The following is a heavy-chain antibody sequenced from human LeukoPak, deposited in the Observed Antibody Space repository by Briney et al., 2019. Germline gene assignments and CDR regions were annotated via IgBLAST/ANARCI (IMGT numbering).Heavy chain of an antibody. CDR1: GFTFSDYS. Sequence: PGGSLRLSCAGYGFTFSDYSMNWVRQAPGMGLEWISYMRTTSSIFYADSVKGRFTISRDNDENSLYLQMNSLRAEDTAVYYCARWGEEVPAATYYFDYWGQGTLVTVSS. D-gene: IGHD2-2*01. V-gene: IGHV3-69-1*01. J-gene: IGHJ4*02. CDR2: MRTTSSI. CDR3: ARWGEEVPAATYYFDY.